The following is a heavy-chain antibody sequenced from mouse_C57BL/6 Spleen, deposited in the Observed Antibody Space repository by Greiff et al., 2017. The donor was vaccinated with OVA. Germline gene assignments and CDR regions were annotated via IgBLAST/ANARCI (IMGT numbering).Heavy chain of an antibody. V-gene: IGHV14-4*01. J-gene: IGHJ2*01. CDR2: IDPENGDT. CDR3: TTKVKDY. Sequence: EVQLKQSGAELVRPGASVKLSCTASGFNIKDDYMHWVKQRPEQGLEWIGWIDPENGDTEYASKFQGKATITADTSSNTAYLQLSSLTSEDTAVYYCTTKVKDYWGQGTTLTVSS. CDR1: GFNIKDDY.